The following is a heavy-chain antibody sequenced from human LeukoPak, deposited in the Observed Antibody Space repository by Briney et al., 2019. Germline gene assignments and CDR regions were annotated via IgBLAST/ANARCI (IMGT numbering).Heavy chain of an antibody. D-gene: IGHD6-19*01. J-gene: IGHJ3*02. Sequence: SETLSRTCTVSGGSISSYYWSWIRQPAGKGLEWIGRIYTSGSTNYNPSLKSRVTMSADTSKNQFSLKLSSVTAADTAVYYCAREYGSGWPQPYDAFDIWGQGTMVTVSS. V-gene: IGHV4-4*07. CDR3: AREYGSGWPQPYDAFDI. CDR1: GGSISSYY. CDR2: IYTSGST.